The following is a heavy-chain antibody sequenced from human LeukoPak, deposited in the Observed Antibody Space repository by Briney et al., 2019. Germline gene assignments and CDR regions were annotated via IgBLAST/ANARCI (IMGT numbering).Heavy chain of an antibody. V-gene: IGHV3-30-3*01. D-gene: IGHD5-24*01. J-gene: IGHJ4*02. Sequence: PGGSLRLSCAASGFTFSSYAMHWVRQAPGKGLEGVAVISYDGSNKYYADSVKGRFTISRDNSKNTLYLQMNSLRAEDTAVYYRARAARRDGSPYYLDHWGQGTLVTVSS. CDR3: ARAARRDGSPYYLDH. CDR1: GFTFSSYA. CDR2: ISYDGSNK.